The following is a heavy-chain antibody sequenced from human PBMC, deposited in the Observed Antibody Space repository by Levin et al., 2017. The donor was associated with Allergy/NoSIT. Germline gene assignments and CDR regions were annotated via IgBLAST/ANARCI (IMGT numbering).Heavy chain of an antibody. V-gene: IGHV4-59*01. J-gene: IGHJ4*02. CDR1: GGSISGYY. Sequence: TSETLSLTCTVSGGSISGYYWSWIRQPPGKGLEWIGYVYYRGNTYYNPSLKSRVTISVDTSKNQFSLKVSSVTAADTAVYYCARDLQRVLDYWGQGTLVTVSS. CDR3: ARDLQRVLDY. D-gene: IGHD6-25*01. CDR2: VYYRGNT.